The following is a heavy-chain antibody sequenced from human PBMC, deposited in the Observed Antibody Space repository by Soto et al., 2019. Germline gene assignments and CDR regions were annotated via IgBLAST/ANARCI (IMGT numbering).Heavy chain of an antibody. D-gene: IGHD6-19*01. J-gene: IGHJ4*02. CDR1: KFTFSSYS. Sequence: DVQLVESGGGLVKPGGSLRLSCAASKFTFSSYSMNWVRQAPGKGLEWVSSISGSSDYIFYADSVKGRFTISRDNAKNSLYLQMHSRRADDTAVYYCARDSSTPAVAGTRSDYWGQGTLVTVSS. CDR3: ARDSSTPAVAGTRSDY. CDR2: ISGSSDYI. V-gene: IGHV3-21*01.